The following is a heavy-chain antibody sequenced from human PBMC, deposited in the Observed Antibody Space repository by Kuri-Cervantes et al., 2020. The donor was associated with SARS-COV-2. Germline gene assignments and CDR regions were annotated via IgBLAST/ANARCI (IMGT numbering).Heavy chain of an antibody. J-gene: IGHJ4*02. Sequence: LSLTCAASGFTFSSYSMNWVRQAPGKGLEWVSSISSSSSYIYYADSVKGRFTISRDNAKNSLYLQMSSLRAEDTAVYYCARVMYSSGWPVDYWGQGTLVTVSS. V-gene: IGHV3-21*01. CDR3: ARVMYSSGWPVDY. D-gene: IGHD6-19*01. CDR1: GFTFSSYS. CDR2: ISSSSSYI.